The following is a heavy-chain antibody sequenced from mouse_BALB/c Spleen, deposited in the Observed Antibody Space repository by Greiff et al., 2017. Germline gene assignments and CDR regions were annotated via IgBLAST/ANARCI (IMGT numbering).Heavy chain of an antibody. CDR2: ISYSGST. J-gene: IGHJ2*01. D-gene: IGHD4-1*01. V-gene: IGHV3-2*02. CDR3: AREGTGMDY. CDR1: VYSITSDYA. Sequence: EVKVVESGPGLVKPSQSLSLTCTVTVYSITSDYAWYWIRQSPGNLLGWMGYISYSGSTSYNPSIKSRISITRDTSKNQFFLQLNSVTTEDTATCSGAREGTGMDYWGQGTTLTVSS.